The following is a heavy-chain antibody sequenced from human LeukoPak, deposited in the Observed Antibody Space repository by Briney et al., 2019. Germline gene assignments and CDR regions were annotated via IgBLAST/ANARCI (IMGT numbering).Heavy chain of an antibody. CDR1: GGSISSSSYY. CDR2: IYYSGST. J-gene: IGHJ5*02. D-gene: IGHD3-22*01. V-gene: IGHV4-39*07. Sequence: PSETLSLTCTVSGGSISSSSYYWGWIRQPPGKGLEWIGSIYYSGSTYYNPSLKSRVTISVDTSKNQFSLKLSSVTAADTAVYYCARDLEDYYDSSGYYNWFDPWGQGTLVTVSS. CDR3: ARDLEDYYDSSGYYNWFDP.